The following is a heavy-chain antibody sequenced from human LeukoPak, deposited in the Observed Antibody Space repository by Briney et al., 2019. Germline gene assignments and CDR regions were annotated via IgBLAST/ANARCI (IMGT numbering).Heavy chain of an antibody. V-gene: IGHV3-23*01. Sequence: GGSLRLSCAASGFTFSSYAMSWVGQAPGKGLEWVSAISGSGGSTYYADSVKGRFTISRDNSKNTLYLQMNSLRAEDTAVYYCAKTGYCSSTSCSGSYYYYGMDVWGQGTTVTVSS. CDR1: GFTFSSYA. CDR3: AKTGYCSSTSCSGSYYYYGMDV. J-gene: IGHJ6*02. D-gene: IGHD2-2*01. CDR2: ISGSGGST.